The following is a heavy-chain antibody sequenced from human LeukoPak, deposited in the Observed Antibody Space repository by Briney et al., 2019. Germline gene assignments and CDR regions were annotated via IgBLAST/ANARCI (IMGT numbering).Heavy chain of an antibody. CDR2: FDPEDGET. CDR3: ATETSRYNWRDFDY. CDR1: GYTLTELS. Sequence: ASVKVSCKVSGYTLTELSMHWVRQAPGKGLEWMGGFDPEDGETIYAQKFQGRVTMTEDTSTDTAYMELSSLRSEDTAVYYCATETSRYNWRDFDYWGQGTLVTVSS. D-gene: IGHD1-1*01. V-gene: IGHV1-24*01. J-gene: IGHJ4*02.